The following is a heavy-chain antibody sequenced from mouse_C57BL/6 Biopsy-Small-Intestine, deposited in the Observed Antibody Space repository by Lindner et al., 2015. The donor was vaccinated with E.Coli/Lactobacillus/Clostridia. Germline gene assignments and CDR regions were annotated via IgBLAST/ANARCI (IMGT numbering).Heavy chain of an antibody. Sequence: VQLQESGPELVKPGASVKISCKASGYAFSSSWMNWVKQRPGKGLEWIGRIYPGDGDTNYNGKFKSKATLTADKSSSTAYMQLSSLTSEDSAVYFCASLFYYDYDKNYFDYWGQGTTLTVSS. CDR2: IYPGDGDT. CDR3: ASLFYYDYDKNYFDY. J-gene: IGHJ2*01. CDR1: GYAFSSSW. D-gene: IGHD2-4*01. V-gene: IGHV1-82*01.